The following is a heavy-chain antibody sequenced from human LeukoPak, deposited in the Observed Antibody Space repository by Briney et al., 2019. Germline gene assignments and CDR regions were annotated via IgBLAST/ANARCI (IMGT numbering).Heavy chain of an antibody. CDR1: GYSFTSYW. CDR3: ARGRGYCYGYGYYFYN. Sequence: KIGESLKISCKGSGYSFTSYWIGWVRQMPGKGLEWMGIIYPGDSDTRYSPSFQGQVTISADKSISTAYLQWSSLKASDTAMYYCARGRGYCYGYGYYFYNWGQGTLVTVSS. CDR2: IYPGDSDT. V-gene: IGHV5-51*01. J-gene: IGHJ4*02. D-gene: IGHD5-18*01.